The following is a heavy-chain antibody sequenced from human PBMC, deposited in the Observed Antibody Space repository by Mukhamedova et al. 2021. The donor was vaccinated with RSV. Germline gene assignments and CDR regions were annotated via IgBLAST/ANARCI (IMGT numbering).Heavy chain of an antibody. Sequence: WVSGINWNAYTTAYADSVKGRFFISRYNAKKSLYLQMNNLRAEDTALYYCVRDRRPRSGSYGAPADVWGQGITFTVSS. V-gene: IGHV3-20*03. CDR2: INWNAYTT. J-gene: IGHJ6*02. D-gene: IGHD3-10*01. CDR3: VRDRRPRSGSYGAPADV.